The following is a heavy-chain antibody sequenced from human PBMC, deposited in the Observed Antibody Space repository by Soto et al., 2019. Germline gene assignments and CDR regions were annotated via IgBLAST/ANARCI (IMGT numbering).Heavy chain of an antibody. CDR3: ACGIAARPDHWFHP. CDR2: ISAYNGNT. J-gene: IGHJ5*02. V-gene: IGHV1-18*01. D-gene: IGHD6-6*01. CDR1: AYTFTSYG. Sequence: ASVKVSCKASAYTFTSYGISWVRHAPGQGLEWMGWISAYNGNTNYPQKPQGRVTMTTDTSTSTAYMELRSLRSDDTAVYYCACGIAARPDHWFHPWGQGTLVTVSS.